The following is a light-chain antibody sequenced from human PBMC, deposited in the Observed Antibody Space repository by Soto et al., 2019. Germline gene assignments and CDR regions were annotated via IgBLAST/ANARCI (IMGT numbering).Light chain of an antibody. CDR3: GTCDSSLIAYV. CDR2: DTN. Sequence: QSVLTQPPSVSAAPGQTVTISCSGSSSNIGNNYVSCYQQLPGTAPKLLIYDTNKRPSGIPDRFSGSKSGTSATLGIAGLQTGDEADYYCGTCDSSLIAYVFGTGTKLTVL. J-gene: IGLJ1*01. V-gene: IGLV1-51*01. CDR1: SSNIGNNY.